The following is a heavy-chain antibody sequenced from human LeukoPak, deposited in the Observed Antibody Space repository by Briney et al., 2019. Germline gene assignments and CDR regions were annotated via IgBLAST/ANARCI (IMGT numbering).Heavy chain of an antibody. CDR1: GGSISSYY. V-gene: IGHV4-59*08. Sequence: SETLSLTRTVSGGSISSYYWSWIRQPPGRGLEWIGYIYYSGSTNYNPSLKSRVTISVDTSKNQFSLKLSSVTAADTAVYYCARRRESYYYHFDYWGQGTLVTVSS. CDR2: IYYSGST. J-gene: IGHJ4*02. D-gene: IGHD3-22*01. CDR3: ARRRESYYYHFDY.